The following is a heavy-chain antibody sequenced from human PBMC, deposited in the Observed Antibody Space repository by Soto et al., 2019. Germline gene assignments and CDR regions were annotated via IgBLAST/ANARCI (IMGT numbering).Heavy chain of an antibody. Sequence: GGSLRLSCAASGFTFSSYAMSWVRQAPGKGLEWVSAISGSGGSTYYADSVKGRFTISRDNSKNTLYLQMNSLRAEDTAVYYWAKDRGGAVAGTVFAFDIWGQGTMVTVSS. CDR1: GFTFSSYA. CDR3: AKDRGGAVAGTVFAFDI. D-gene: IGHD6-19*01. V-gene: IGHV3-23*01. J-gene: IGHJ3*02. CDR2: ISGSGGST.